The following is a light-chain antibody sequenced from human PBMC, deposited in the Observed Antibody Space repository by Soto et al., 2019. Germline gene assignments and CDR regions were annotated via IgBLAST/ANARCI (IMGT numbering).Light chain of an antibody. J-gene: IGLJ1*01. Sequence: QSALTQPASVSGSPGQSITISCTGTRSDVGSYNLVSWYQQHPGKAPKLMIYEGTKRPSGVSDRFPGSRSGNTASLTISGVQAEDAADYYCCSYAGDRTYVFGTGTTVTVL. V-gene: IGLV2-23*01. CDR1: RSDVGSYNL. CDR3: CSYAGDRTYV. CDR2: EGT.